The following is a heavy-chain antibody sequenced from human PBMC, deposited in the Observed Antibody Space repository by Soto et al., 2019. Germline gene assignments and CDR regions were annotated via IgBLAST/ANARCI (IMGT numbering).Heavy chain of an antibody. CDR2: IYYSGST. CDR3: AKSRLEQYFFDY. D-gene: IGHD6-19*01. Sequence: QVQLQESGPGLVKPSQTLSLTCTVSGGSISRGGYYWSWIRQHPGKGLEWIGYIYYSGSTYYNPSLKSRVTISVDTSKIQFSVKLSSVTAADTAVYFCAKSRLEQYFFDYWGQGTLVTVSS. CDR1: GGSISRGGYY. V-gene: IGHV4-31*03. J-gene: IGHJ4*02.